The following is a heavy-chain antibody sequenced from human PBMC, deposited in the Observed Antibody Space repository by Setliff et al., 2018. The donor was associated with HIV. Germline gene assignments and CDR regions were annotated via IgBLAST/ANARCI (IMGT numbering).Heavy chain of an antibody. CDR2: ISWNSGSI. Sequence: GGSLRLSCAGSGFTFDDHAMNWVRQAPGKGLEWVSGISWNSGSIGYADSVKGRFTISRDNAKNSLYLQMDNLRADDTAIYYCAANIMGLTPEDYWGQGTLVTVSS. CDR3: AANIMGLTPEDY. D-gene: IGHD1-26*01. J-gene: IGHJ4*02. V-gene: IGHV3-9*01. CDR1: GFTFDDHA.